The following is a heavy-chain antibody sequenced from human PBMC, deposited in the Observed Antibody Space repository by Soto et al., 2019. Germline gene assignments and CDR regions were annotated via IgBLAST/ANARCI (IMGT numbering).Heavy chain of an antibody. V-gene: IGHV1-69*02. CDR2: IFPLTDIP. J-gene: IGHJ4*02. D-gene: IGHD3-16*02. CDR1: GGTFRNYP. CDR3: ARPPFVVLHYFAS. Sequence: QVQLVQSGTEVKKPGSSVNVSCKASGGTFRNYPINWVRQAPGQGLEWMGSIFPLTDIPDYAQNFQARLTISADKSTSTAYMESSSLTSHDTAMYFCARPPFVVLHYFASWGQGTLVTVSS.